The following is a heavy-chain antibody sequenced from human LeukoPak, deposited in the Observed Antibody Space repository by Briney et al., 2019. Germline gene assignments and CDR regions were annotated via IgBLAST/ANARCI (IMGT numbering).Heavy chain of an antibody. D-gene: IGHD6-19*01. CDR1: GGSISSGDYY. CDR3: ARGAVAGTGDY. J-gene: IGHJ4*02. CDR2: IYYSGST. V-gene: IGHV4-30-4*01. Sequence: SETLSLTCTVSGGSISSGDYYWSWIRQPPGKGLEWIGYIYYSGSTYYNPSLKSRVTISVDTSKNQFSLKLSSVTAADTAVYYCARGAVAGTGDYWGQGTLVTVSS.